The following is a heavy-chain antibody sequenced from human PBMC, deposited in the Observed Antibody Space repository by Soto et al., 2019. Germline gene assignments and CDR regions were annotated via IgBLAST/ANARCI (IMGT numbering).Heavy chain of an antibody. D-gene: IGHD6-25*01. CDR1: GFTFSAHG. V-gene: IGHV3-33*01. CDR2: IWYDGGTK. Sequence: QVQLVESGGGVVQPGRSLRLSCAVSGFTFSAHGMHWVRQAPGKGLEWVAVIWYDGGTKYHADSVKGRFTISRDNSKKILYRQMNGLRAEDTAVYYWGREGGGGSARYFDYWGQGTPVTVSS. CDR3: GREGGGGSARYFDY. J-gene: IGHJ4*02.